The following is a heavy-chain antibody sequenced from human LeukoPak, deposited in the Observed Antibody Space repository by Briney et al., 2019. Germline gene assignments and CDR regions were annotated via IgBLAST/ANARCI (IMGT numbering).Heavy chain of an antibody. D-gene: IGHD3-3*01. J-gene: IGHJ4*02. V-gene: IGHV3-23*01. CDR2: IGGLGSST. CDR3: ARDPGVVAFHYFDF. CDR1: GFTFSSHA. Sequence: GGSLRLSCAASGFTFSSHAMAWVRQAPGKGLEWVLAIGGLGSSTYYGDSVKGRFTISRDNSKNTVYLQMDSLRVEDTAVYYCARDPGVVAFHYFDFWGQGTLITVSS.